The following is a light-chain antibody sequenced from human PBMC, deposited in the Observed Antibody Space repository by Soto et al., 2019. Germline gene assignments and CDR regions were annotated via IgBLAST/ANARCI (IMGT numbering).Light chain of an antibody. CDR2: TNN. CDR3: ATWDDSLNGVV. Sequence: QSVLTQPPSASGTPGQRVTISCSGSSSNIGNNTVNWYQQIPGTAPKLLIYTNNQRPSGVPDRFSASKSGTSASLAISGLQSEDEADYYCATWDDSLNGVVFGGGTKLTVL. J-gene: IGLJ2*01. V-gene: IGLV1-44*01. CDR1: SSNIGNNT.